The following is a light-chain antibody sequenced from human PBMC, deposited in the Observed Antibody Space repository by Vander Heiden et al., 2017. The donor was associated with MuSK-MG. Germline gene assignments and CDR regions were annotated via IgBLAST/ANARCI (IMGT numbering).Light chain of an antibody. CDR1: QTIRNF. V-gene: IGKV1-39*01. J-gene: IGKJ1*01. CDR2: AAS. Sequence: DIQLTQSPSSLSASVGDRVTITCRSSQTIRNFLNWYQQRPGKAPRLLIFAASNLQSGVPSRFTGSGSGTDFTLTITSLQPEDFATYFCQQSDSVPRTFAPGTKVEIK. CDR3: QQSDSVPRT.